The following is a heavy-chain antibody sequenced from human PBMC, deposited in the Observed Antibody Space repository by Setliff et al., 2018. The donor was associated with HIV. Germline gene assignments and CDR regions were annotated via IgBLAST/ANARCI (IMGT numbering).Heavy chain of an antibody. CDR2: IYPAGNPT. D-gene: IGHD6-13*01. CDR3: AKDIPGTPINSGRIKNWFDP. V-gene: IGHV1-46*01. J-gene: IGHJ5*02. CDR1: GYTFTSDY. Sequence: GASVKVSCKASGYTFTSDYIHWVRQAPGQGLEWMGIIYPAGNPTSYAQKFQGRLTMTRDTSTNTVYMELSSLRSEDTAVYYCAKDIPGTPINSGRIKNWFDPWGEGTLVTVSS.